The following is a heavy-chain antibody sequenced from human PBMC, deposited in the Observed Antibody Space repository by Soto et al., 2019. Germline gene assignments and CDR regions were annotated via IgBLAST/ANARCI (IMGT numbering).Heavy chain of an antibody. CDR2: ISHDGSDK. J-gene: IGHJ4*02. V-gene: IGHV3-30-3*01. Sequence: VQLVESGGGVVQPGEYLRLSCAASGLNFYTYAMHWVRQAPDKGLEWVAVISHDGSDKYYTDSGKGRFTISRDNSQTSLSLQVNSLRGEDTAIYYCAFVSFANLDHWGQRTLVTVSP. CDR1: GLNFYTYA. D-gene: IGHD3-16*01. CDR3: AFVSFANLDH.